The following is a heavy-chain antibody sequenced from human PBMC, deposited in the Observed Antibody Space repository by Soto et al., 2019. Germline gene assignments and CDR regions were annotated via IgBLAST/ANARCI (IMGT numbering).Heavy chain of an antibody. J-gene: IGHJ5*02. V-gene: IGHV4-39*01. Sequence: QLQLQESGPGLVKPSETLSLNCTVSGGSISSSSYYWGWIRQPPGKGLEWIGSIYYSGSTYYNPSLKSRVTISVDTSKNQFSLKLSSVTAADTAAYYCARHLPTTNWFDPWGQGTLVTVSS. CDR3: ARHLPTTNWFDP. CDR2: IYYSGST. CDR1: GGSISSSSYY. D-gene: IGHD1-26*01.